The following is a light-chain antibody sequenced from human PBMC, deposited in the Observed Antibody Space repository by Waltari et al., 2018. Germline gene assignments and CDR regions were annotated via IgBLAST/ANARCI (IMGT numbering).Light chain of an antibody. V-gene: IGLV1-40*01. CDR3: QSYDTSLRVV. Sequence: QSVLSQPPSVSGAPGQRVTISCTGSGSNIGAGYVVHWYQQLPRAAPKLLIYGSTSRPLGVPDRFFGSTSGTSASLAITGLQAEDEADYYCQSYDTSLRVVFGGGTKLTVL. CDR1: GSNIGAGYV. CDR2: GST. J-gene: IGLJ3*02.